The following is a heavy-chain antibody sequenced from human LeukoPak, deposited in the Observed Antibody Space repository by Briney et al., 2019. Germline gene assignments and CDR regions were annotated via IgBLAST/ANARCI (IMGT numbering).Heavy chain of an antibody. V-gene: IGHV3-48*01. Sequence: GGSLRLSCAASGFSFPSHTLNWVRQAPGKGLEWVSYISSSSSTIYYADFVRGRFTISRDNSKNTLYLQMNSLRAEDTAVYYCAKDLGYCSGGSCYRYFDYWGQGTLVTVSS. J-gene: IGHJ4*02. D-gene: IGHD2-15*01. CDR2: ISSSSSTI. CDR1: GFSFPSHT. CDR3: AKDLGYCSGGSCYRYFDY.